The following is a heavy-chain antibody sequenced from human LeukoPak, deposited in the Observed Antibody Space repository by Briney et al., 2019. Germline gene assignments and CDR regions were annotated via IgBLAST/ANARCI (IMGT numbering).Heavy chain of an antibody. V-gene: IGHV4-34*01. J-gene: IGHJ5*02. D-gene: IGHD2-2*01. CDR3: ARLGSTKDIVVVPASNNWFDP. CDR1: GGSFSGYY. Sequence: NPPETLSLTCAVYGGSFSGYYWSWIRQPPGKGLEWIGEINHSGSTNYNPSLKSRVTISVDTSKNQFSLKLSSVTAADTAVYYCARLGSTKDIVVVPASNNWFDPWGQGTLVTVSS. CDR2: INHSGST.